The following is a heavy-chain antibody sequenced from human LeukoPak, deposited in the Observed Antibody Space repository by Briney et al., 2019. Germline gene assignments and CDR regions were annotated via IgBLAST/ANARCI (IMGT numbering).Heavy chain of an antibody. D-gene: IGHD6-19*01. CDR1: GFTYSHYG. V-gene: IGHV3-23*01. J-gene: IGHJ4*02. CDR2: ITSDSRGI. CDR3: AKRSAESSGYFDY. Sequence: PGGSLRLSCVASGFTYSHYGMNWVRQAPGKGLEWVSGITSDSRGIYYADSVKGRFTISRDNPKNTLYLQMNSLRAEDTAVYYCAKRSAESSGYFDYWGQGTLVTVSS.